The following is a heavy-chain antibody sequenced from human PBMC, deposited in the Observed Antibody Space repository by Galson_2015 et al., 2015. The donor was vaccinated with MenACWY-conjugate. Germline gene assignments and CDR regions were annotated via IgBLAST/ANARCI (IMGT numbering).Heavy chain of an antibody. CDR2: ISAYNGNT. CDR1: GYTFTSYG. V-gene: IGHV1-18*01. CDR3: ARDRHYDFWSGYYPANNWFDP. Sequence: SVKVSCKASGYTFTSYGISWLRQAPGQGLEWMGWISAYNGNTNYAQKLQGRVTMTTDTSTSTAYMELRSLRSDDTAVYYCARDRHYDFWSGYYPANNWFDPWGQGALVTVSS. D-gene: IGHD3-3*01. J-gene: IGHJ5*02.